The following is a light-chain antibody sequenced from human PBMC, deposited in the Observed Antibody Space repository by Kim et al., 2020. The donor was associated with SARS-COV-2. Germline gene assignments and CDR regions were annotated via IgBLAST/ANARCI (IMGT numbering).Light chain of an antibody. J-gene: IGKJ2*01. CDR3: LQPKNFPPT. Sequence: DIQITQSPSAMSASVGDRVTITCRASQDITNYLGWFQQKPGKVPKRLMYAASSLQSGVPSRFSGSGSGTEFTLTISSLQPEDFATYYCLQPKNFPPTFGQGTKLEIK. CDR2: AAS. V-gene: IGKV1-17*03. CDR1: QDITNY.